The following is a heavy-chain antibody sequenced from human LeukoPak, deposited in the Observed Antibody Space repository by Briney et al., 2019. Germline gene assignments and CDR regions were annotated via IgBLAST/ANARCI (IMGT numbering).Heavy chain of an antibody. CDR2: ISGSGGST. D-gene: IGHD3-22*01. V-gene: IGHV3-23*01. CDR3: TSGPENYYYESSAVGGTHAFDI. CDR1: GFTFSSYG. Sequence: PGGSLRLSCAASGFTFSSYGMSWVRQAPGKGLEWVSAISGSGGSTYYADSVKGRFTISRDNSKNTLYLQMNSLKTEDTAVYFCTSGPENYYYESSAVGGTHAFDIWGQGTTVTVSS. J-gene: IGHJ3*02.